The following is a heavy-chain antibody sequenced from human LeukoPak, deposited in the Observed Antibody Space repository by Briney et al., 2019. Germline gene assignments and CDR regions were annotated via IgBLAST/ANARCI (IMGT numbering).Heavy chain of an antibody. CDR2: ISAYNGDT. CDR1: GYTFTSYG. J-gene: IGHJ4*02. Sequence: ASVTVSCKASGYTFTSYGISWVRQAPGQGLEWMGWISAYNGDTNYAQKLQGRVTMTTDTSTSTAYMELRSLRSDDTAVYYCARDVDSYQESYYDYWGQRTMVTVSS. CDR3: ARDVDSYQESYYDY. V-gene: IGHV1-18*01. D-gene: IGHD2-15*01.